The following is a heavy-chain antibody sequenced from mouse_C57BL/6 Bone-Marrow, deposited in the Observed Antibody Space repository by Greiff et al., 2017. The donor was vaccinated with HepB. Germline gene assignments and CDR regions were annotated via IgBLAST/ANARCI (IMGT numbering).Heavy chain of an antibody. CDR3: ARHEGWLLRGYFDV. CDR1: GYTFTEYT. V-gene: IGHV1-62-2*01. J-gene: IGHJ1*03. CDR2: FYPGSGSI. D-gene: IGHD2-3*01. Sequence: VKLMESGAELVKPGASVKLSCKASGYTFTEYTIHWVKQRSGQGLEWIGWFYPGSGSIKYNEKFKDKATLTADKSSSSVYMELSRLTSEDSAVYFCARHEGWLLRGYFDVWGTGTTVTVSS.